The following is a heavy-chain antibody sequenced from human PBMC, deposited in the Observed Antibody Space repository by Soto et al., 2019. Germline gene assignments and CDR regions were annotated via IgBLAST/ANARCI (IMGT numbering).Heavy chain of an antibody. J-gene: IGHJ6*03. CDR2: ISAYNGNT. V-gene: IGHV1-18*01. D-gene: IGHD2-15*01. Sequence: ASVKVSCKASGYTFTSYGISWVRQAPGQGLEWMGWISAYNGNTNYAQKLQGRVTMTTDTSTSTAYMELRSLRSDDTAVFYCARDYCSGGGCNPNYYYYYYMDVWGKGTTVTVSS. CDR1: GYTFTSYG. CDR3: ARDYCSGGGCNPNYYYYYYMDV.